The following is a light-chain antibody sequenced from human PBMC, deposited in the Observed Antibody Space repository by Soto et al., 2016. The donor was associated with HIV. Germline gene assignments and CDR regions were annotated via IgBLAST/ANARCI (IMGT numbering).Light chain of an antibody. CDR1: QDIVDW. V-gene: IGKV1-5*03. CDR3: QQYDTYPLT. J-gene: IGKJ4*01. CDR2: RAS. Sequence: DIQMTQSPSTLSASIGDRVTIACRASQDIVDWLAWYQQEPGKTPNLLIYRASTLKVGSHQGSAALDLGQNSLSPSAACSLLTLQLITVQQYDTYPLTFGRRDQGRRAN.